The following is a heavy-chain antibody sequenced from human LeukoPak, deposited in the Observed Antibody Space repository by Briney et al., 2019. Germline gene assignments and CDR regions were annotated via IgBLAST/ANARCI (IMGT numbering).Heavy chain of an antibody. CDR1: GGSISSSSYY. V-gene: IGHV4-39*07. CDR3: ARDPIYSSSWYDRREYYFDY. Sequence: SETLSLTCTVSGGSISSSSYYWGWIRQPPGKGLEWIGSIYYSGSTYYNPSLKSRVTISVDTSKNQFSLKLSSVTAADTAVYYCARDPIYSSSWYDRREYYFDYWGQGTLVTVSS. J-gene: IGHJ4*02. CDR2: IYYSGST. D-gene: IGHD6-13*01.